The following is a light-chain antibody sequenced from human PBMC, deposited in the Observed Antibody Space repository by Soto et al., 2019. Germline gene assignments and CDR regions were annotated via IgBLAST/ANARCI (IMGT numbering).Light chain of an antibody. CDR2: GNS. CDR3: QSYDSSLTHVV. CDR1: SSNIGAGYD. V-gene: IGLV1-40*01. J-gene: IGLJ2*01. Sequence: QSVLTQPPSVSGAPGQRVTISCTGSSSNIGAGYDVHWYQQLPGTAPKLLISGNSNRPSGVTDRVSGSKSGTSASLAITGLQAEDEADYYCQSYDSSLTHVVLGGGTQLTVL.